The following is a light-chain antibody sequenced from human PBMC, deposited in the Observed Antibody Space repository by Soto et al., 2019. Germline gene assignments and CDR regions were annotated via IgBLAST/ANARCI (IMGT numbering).Light chain of an antibody. Sequence: IHMTHAPSSLSASLGEIVTITFRAGQSITTYLNWYRQKPGKAPNLLIYAASSLQSGVQSRFSGSGSETEFTLSISSLQPEDFATYFCQQIYSAPPTFGGGTKVDIK. J-gene: IGKJ4*01. CDR1: QSITTY. V-gene: IGKV1-39*01. CDR3: QQIYSAPPT. CDR2: AAS.